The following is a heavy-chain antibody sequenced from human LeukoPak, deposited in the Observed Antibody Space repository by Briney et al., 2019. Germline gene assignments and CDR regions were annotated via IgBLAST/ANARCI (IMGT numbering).Heavy chain of an antibody. CDR2: ISYDGSNK. CDR3: TREEVAMVYFDY. Sequence: GGSLRLSCAASGFTFSTYAMHWVRQAPGKGLEWGAVISYDGSNKYYADSVKGRFTISRDNSKNTLYLQMNSLRAEDTAVYYCTREEVAMVYFDYWGQGTLVTVSS. D-gene: IGHD5-18*01. CDR1: GFTFSTYA. V-gene: IGHV3-30-3*01. J-gene: IGHJ4*02.